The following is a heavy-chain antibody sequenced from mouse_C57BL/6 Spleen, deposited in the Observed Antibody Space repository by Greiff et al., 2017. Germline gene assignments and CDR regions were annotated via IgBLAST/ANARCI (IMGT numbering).Heavy chain of an antibody. CDR2: FNPNNGGT. CDR1: GYTFTDYY. CDR3: AFVDEGDYEVDY. V-gene: IGHV1-18*01. Sequence: EVQLQQSGPELVKPGASVKISCKASGYTFTDYYMDWVKQSHGKSLEWIGDFNPNNGGTNYNQKFKGKATLTVDKSSSTAYMEIRSLTSEDNAVYYCAFVDEGDYEVDYWGKGTLVTASA. D-gene: IGHD2-13*01. J-gene: IGHJ3*01.